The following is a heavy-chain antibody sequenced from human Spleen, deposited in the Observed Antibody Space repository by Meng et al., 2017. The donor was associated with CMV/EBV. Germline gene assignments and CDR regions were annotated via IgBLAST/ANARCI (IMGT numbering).Heavy chain of an antibody. D-gene: IGHD2-2*01. CDR2: IYHSGST. V-gene: IGHV4-4*02. CDR3: ARGNGYCSSTSCSLGWFDP. Sequence: SETLSLTCVVSGDSISSNNWWSWVRQPPGKGLEWIGEIYHSGSTNYNPSLDSRLTISVDKSKNQFSLKLSSVTAADTAVYYCARGNGYCSSTSCSLGWFDPWGQGTLVTVSS. J-gene: IGHJ5*02. CDR1: GDSISSNNW.